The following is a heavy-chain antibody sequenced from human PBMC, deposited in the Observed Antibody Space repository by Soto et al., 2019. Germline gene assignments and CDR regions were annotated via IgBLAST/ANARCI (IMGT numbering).Heavy chain of an antibody. CDR2: ISPYNGNK. D-gene: IGHD6-13*01. V-gene: IGHV1-18*04. J-gene: IGHJ4*02. CDR1: GYAFTGYY. Sequence: GASVKVSCKASGYAFTGYYMHWVRQAPGKGLEWMGWISPYNGNKKYAQKLQGRVTMTTDTSRSAAYMELRSLRSDDTAVYYCARDLGQQLVDYWGQGTLVTVSS. CDR3: ARDLGQQLVDY.